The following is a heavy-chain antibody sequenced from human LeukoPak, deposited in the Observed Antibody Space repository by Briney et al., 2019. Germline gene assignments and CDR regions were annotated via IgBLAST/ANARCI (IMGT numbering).Heavy chain of an antibody. CDR2: IYTGEST. D-gene: IGHD6-13*01. CDR1: GGSISSATYY. V-gene: IGHV4-61*02. Sequence: SETLSLTCTVSGGSISSATYYWNWIRQPAGKGLEWIGRIYTGESTNYNPSLKSRVTISVDTSKNQFSLKLSSVTAADTALYYCAASALAAAGTDYWGQGILVTVSS. J-gene: IGHJ4*02. CDR3: AASALAAAGTDY.